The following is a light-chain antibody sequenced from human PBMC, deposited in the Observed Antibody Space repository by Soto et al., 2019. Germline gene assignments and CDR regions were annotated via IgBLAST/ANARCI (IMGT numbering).Light chain of an antibody. Sequence: DIQITQSPSTLSASVGDRVTITCRASQSISSRLAWYQQKPGKAPKLLIYDAPSLESGVPSRFSGSGSGTEFTLSISSLQPDDFATYYCQQYNSYSPRTFGQGTKVDIK. CDR2: DAP. CDR1: QSISSR. J-gene: IGKJ1*01. CDR3: QQYNSYSPRT. V-gene: IGKV1-5*01.